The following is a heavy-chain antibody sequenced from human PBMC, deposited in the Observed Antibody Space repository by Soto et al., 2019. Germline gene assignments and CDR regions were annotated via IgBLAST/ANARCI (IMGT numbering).Heavy chain of an antibody. V-gene: IGHV3-23*01. Sequence: GGSLRLSCAASGFTFSSYAMSWVRQAPGKGLEWVSAISGSGGSTYYADSVKGRFTISRDNSKNTLYLQMNSLRAEDTAVYYCAKDQRVNYYGSGSYLNWFDPWGQGTLVTVSS. CDR2: ISGSGGST. CDR1: GFTFSSYA. CDR3: AKDQRVNYYGSGSYLNWFDP. J-gene: IGHJ5*02. D-gene: IGHD3-10*01.